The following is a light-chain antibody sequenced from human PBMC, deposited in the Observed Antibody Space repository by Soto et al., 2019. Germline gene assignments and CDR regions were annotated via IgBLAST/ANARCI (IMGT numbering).Light chain of an antibody. CDR3: QQYDNLPLT. V-gene: IGKV1-33*01. Sequence: DIQMTQSPSSLSASVGGRVTITCQASQNINNYLNWYQQKPGKAPKLLIYDASNLETGVPSRFSGSGSGTDFTFTISSLQPEDIATYYCQQYDNLPLTFGGGTKVHI. J-gene: IGKJ4*01. CDR2: DAS. CDR1: QNINNY.